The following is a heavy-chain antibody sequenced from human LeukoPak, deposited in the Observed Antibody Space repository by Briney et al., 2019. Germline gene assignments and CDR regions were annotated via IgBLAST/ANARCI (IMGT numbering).Heavy chain of an antibody. V-gene: IGHV3-23*01. J-gene: IGHJ4*02. Sequence: GGSLRLSCAASGFTFSNYGLSWVRQAPGKGLEWVSGITGSGGSTYYEDSVKGRFTISRDNSKNTLYLQMNSLRAEDTAIYYCARDERLLSFLKWGQGTLVTVSS. D-gene: IGHD3-3*01. CDR3: ARDERLLSFLK. CDR1: GFTFSNYG. CDR2: ITGSGGST.